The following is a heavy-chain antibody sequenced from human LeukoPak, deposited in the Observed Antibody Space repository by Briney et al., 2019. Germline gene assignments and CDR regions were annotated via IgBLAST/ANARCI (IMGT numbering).Heavy chain of an antibody. CDR1: GGSISSSSYY. V-gene: IGHV4-39*01. CDR3: ARRVTGIAAAGYNWFDP. D-gene: IGHD6-13*01. Sequence: SETLSLTCTVSGGSISSSSYYWGWIRQPPGKGLEWMGRTYYSGSTYYNPSLKSRVTISVDTSKNQFSLKLSSVTAADTAVYYCARRVTGIAAAGYNWFDPWGQGNLVTVSS. J-gene: IGHJ5*02. CDR2: TYYSGST.